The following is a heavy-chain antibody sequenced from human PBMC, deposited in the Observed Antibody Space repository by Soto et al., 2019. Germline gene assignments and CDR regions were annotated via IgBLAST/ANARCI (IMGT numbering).Heavy chain of an antibody. Sequence: QITLKESGPTLGKPTQTLTLTCTFSGFSLSTSGVGVGWIRQPPGKALEWLALIYWDDDKRYSPSLKRSLTITNDTSKNQVVLTMTNMEPVDTAPYYCSLRQGSNYYGAGWCYWFDPWGQGTLGTVSS. CDR3: SLRQGSNYYGAGWCYWFDP. CDR2: IYWDDDK. V-gene: IGHV2-5*02. D-gene: IGHD3-10*01. J-gene: IGHJ5*02. CDR1: GFSLSTSGVG.